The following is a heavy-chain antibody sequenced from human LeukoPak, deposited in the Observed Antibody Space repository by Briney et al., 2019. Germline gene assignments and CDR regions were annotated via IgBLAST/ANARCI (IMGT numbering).Heavy chain of an antibody. CDR2: IRYDGSNK. CDR3: AAEMATRLK. V-gene: IGHV3-30*02. Sequence: GGSLRLSCAASGFTFSSYDMHWVRRAPGKGLEWVAFIRYDGSNKYYADSVKGRFTISRDNAKNSLYLQMNSLRAEDTAVYYCAAEMATRLKWGQGTLVTVSS. J-gene: IGHJ4*02. CDR1: GFTFSSYD. D-gene: IGHD5-24*01.